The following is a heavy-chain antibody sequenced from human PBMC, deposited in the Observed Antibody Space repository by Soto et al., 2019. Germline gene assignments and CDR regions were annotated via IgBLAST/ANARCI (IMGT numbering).Heavy chain of an antibody. CDR2: IKQDGSEK. D-gene: IGHD3-10*01. CDR3: ARDRGADALDI. Sequence: EVHLVESGGGLVQPGGSLRLSCAASGFIFSNYWMSWVRQVPGRGLEWLAYIKQDGSEKYYVGSLKGRFIISRDNANNSLFLQMNSLRADDTAVYYRARDRGADALDIWGQGTMVTVSS. J-gene: IGHJ3*02. CDR1: GFIFSNYW. V-gene: IGHV3-7*05.